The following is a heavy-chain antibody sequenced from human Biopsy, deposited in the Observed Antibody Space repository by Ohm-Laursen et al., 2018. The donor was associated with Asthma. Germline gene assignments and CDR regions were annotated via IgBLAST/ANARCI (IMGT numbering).Heavy chain of an antibody. Sequence: ASVKVSCNASGYTFIHFAIHWVRQAPGQRLEWMGWINAGDGNTKYSQKFQGRVTITRDTSASTAYMDLRSLRSEDTAMYYCARTYYDFLTGQVNDAFALWGQGTMVTASS. J-gene: IGHJ3*01. CDR2: INAGDGNT. V-gene: IGHV1-3*01. CDR3: ARTYYDFLTGQVNDAFAL. D-gene: IGHD3-9*01. CDR1: GYTFIHFA.